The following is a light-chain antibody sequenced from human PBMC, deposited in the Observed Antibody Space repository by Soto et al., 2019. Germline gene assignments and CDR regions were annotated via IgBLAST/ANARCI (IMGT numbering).Light chain of an antibody. J-gene: IGKJ1*01. Sequence: DIVMTQSPATLSVSPGERATLSCRASQSVSSNLAWYQQKPGQAPRLLIYGASTRATGIPGRFSGSGSGTEFTLTISSLQSEDFAVYYCQQYNNWTFGQGTKVEIK. V-gene: IGKV3-15*01. CDR3: QQYNNWT. CDR2: GAS. CDR1: QSVSSN.